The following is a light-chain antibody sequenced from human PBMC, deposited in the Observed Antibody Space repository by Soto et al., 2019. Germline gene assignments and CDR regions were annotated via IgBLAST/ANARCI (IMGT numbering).Light chain of an antibody. CDR3: QQVNSYPHT. V-gene: IGKV1-9*01. CDR2: AAS. CDR1: QGISSH. J-gene: IGKJ2*01. Sequence: DIQLTQSPSFLSASVGDRVTITCRASQGISSHLAWYQQIPGKGPKLLIYAASTLQSGVPSRFSGSGSGTEITLAISSLQPEDFATYYCQQVNSYPHTFGQGTKLEIK.